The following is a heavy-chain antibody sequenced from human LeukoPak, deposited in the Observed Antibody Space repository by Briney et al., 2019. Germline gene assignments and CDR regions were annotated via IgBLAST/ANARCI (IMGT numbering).Heavy chain of an antibody. CDR2: ISSSSSYI. CDR1: GFTFSSYS. CDR3: ARVTGRVDTAMVKSDY. V-gene: IGHV3-21*01. J-gene: IGHJ4*02. Sequence: GGSLRLSCAASGFTFSSYSMYWVRQAPGKGLEWVSSISSSSSYIYYADSVKGRFTISRDNAKNSLYLQMNSLRAEDTAVYYCARVTGRVDTAMVKSDYWGQGTLVTVSS. D-gene: IGHD5-18*01.